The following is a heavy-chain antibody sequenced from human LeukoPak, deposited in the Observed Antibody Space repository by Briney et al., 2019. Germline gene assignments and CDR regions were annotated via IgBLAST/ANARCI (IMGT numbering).Heavy chain of an antibody. CDR1: GYSFTSYW. CDR3: ARGGEFLVAATSRPYYYYGMDV. V-gene: IGHV5-51*01. CDR2: IYPGDSDT. J-gene: IGHJ6*02. Sequence: RGESLKISCKGSGYSFTSYWIGWVRQMPGKGLEWMGIIYPGDSDTRYSPSFQGQVTISADKSISTAYLQWSSLKASDTAMYYCARGGEFLVAATSRPYYYYGMDVWGQGTTVTVSS. D-gene: IGHD2-15*01.